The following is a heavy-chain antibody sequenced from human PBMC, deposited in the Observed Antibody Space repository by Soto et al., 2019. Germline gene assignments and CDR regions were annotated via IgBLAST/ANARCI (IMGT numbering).Heavy chain of an antibody. D-gene: IGHD1-26*01. J-gene: IGHJ4*02. V-gene: IGHV3-23*01. CDR2: ISGSGGST. CDR3: AKDFHSGSYSQPFDY. CDR1: GFTFSSYA. Sequence: GESLKISCAASGFTFSSYAMSWVRQAPGKGLEWVSAISGSGGSTYYADSVKGRFTISRDNSKNTLYLQMNSLRAEDTAVYYCAKDFHSGSYSQPFDYWGQGTLVTVSS.